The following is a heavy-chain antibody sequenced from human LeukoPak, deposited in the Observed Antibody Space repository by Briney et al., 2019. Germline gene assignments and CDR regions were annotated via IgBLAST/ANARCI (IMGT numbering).Heavy chain of an antibody. J-gene: IGHJ5*02. CDR3: AKGAGGFSYYNWFDP. V-gene: IGHV4-39*07. Sequence: PSETLSLTCTVSGGSISSSPYYWGWIRQPPGKGLEWIGSIYYSGTTHYSPSLESRVTISVDASKNQFSLKLASVTAADTAIYYCAKGAGGFSYYNWFDPWGQGTLVTVSS. D-gene: IGHD5-18*01. CDR2: IYYSGTT. CDR1: GGSISSSPYY.